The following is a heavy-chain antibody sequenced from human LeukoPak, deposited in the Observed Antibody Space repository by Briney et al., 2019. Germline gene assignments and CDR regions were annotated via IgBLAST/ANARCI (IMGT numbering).Heavy chain of an antibody. CDR2: ISSSSSYI. J-gene: IGHJ4*02. V-gene: IGHV3-21*01. D-gene: IGHD6-19*01. Sequence: AGSLRLSCAASGFTFSSYSMNWVRQAPGKGLEWVSSISSSSSYIYYADSVKGRFTISRDNAKNSLYLQMNSLRAEDTAVYYCARDRYSPYSSGWDLFDYWGQGTLVTVSS. CDR3: ARDRYSPYSSGWDLFDY. CDR1: GFTFSSYS.